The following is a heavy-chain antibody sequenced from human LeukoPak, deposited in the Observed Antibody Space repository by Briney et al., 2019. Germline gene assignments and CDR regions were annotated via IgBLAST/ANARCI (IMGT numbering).Heavy chain of an antibody. CDR2: IYYSGST. Sequence: PSETLSLTCTVSGGSISSGGYYWSWIRQHPGKGLEWIGYIYYSGSTYYNPSLKSRVTISVDTSKNQFSLKLSSVTAADTAVYYCASSRHYGDYHFDYWGQGTLVTVSS. CDR3: ASSRHYGDYHFDY. D-gene: IGHD4-17*01. CDR1: GGSISSGGYY. V-gene: IGHV4-31*03. J-gene: IGHJ4*02.